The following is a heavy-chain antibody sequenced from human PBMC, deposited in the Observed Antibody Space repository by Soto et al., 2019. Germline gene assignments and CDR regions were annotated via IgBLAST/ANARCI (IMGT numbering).Heavy chain of an antibody. CDR3: ATRRGYCSSTSCYYFDY. V-gene: IGHV1-24*01. J-gene: IGHJ4*02. Sequence: ASVKVSCKVSGYTLTELSMHWVRQAPGKGLEWMGGFDPEDGETIYAQKFQGRVTMTEDTSTDTAYMELSSLRSEDTAVYYCATRRGYCSSTSCYYFDYWGQGTLVTVSS. D-gene: IGHD2-2*03. CDR2: FDPEDGET. CDR1: GYTLTELS.